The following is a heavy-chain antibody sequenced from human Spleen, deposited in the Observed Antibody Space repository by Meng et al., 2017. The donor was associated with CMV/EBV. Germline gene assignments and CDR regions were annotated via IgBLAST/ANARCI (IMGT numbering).Heavy chain of an antibody. CDR3: ARQVAQQLVGTNWFDP. D-gene: IGHD6-13*01. J-gene: IGHJ5*02. CDR2: IYYSGST. CDR1: GGSLSSGDYY. V-gene: IGHV4-30-4*08. Sequence: VQVEESGPGLVTPSQTLSLTATATGGSLSSGDYYWSWIRQPPGKGLEWIGYIYYSGSTYSNPSLKSRVTISVDTSKNQFSLKLSSVTAADTAVYYCARQVAQQLVGTNWFDPWGQGTLVTVSS.